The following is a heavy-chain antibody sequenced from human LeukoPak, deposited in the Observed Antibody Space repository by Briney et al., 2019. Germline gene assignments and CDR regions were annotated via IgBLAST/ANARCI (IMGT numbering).Heavy chain of an antibody. CDR2: INPNSGDT. V-gene: IGHV1-2*02. J-gene: IGHJ5*02. CDR3: ARDRYYGSGSYYSFNWFDP. CDR1: GGTFSSYA. D-gene: IGHD3-10*01. Sequence: ASVKVSCKAPGGTFSSYAISWVRQAPGQGLEWMGWINPNSGDTYNAQKFQGRVTMTRDTSISTAYMELSRLRFDDTAVYYCARDRYYGSGSYYSFNWFDPWGQGTLVTVSS.